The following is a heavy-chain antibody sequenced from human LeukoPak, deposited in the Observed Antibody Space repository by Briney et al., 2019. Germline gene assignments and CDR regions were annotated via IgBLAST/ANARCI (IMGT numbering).Heavy chain of an antibody. J-gene: IGHJ4*02. V-gene: IGHV4-4*07. CDR1: GGSISSYY. CDR2: IYTSEST. D-gene: IGHD6-19*01. Sequence: PSETLSLTCTVSGGSISSYYWSWIRQPAGKGLEWIGCIYTSESTIYNPSLKSRVTLSVDTSNNQLSLKLSSVTAADTAVYYCARVNENSSAWYGGFDYWGQGTLVTVSS. CDR3: ARVNENSSAWYGGFDY.